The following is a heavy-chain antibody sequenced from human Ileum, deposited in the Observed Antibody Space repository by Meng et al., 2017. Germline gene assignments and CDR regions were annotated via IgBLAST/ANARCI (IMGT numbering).Heavy chain of an antibody. V-gene: IGHV4-4*02. CDR1: GVSISSAIW. J-gene: IGHJ4*02. CDR2: IFQSGST. CDR3: AKAAAYNLDI. Sequence: GQVQGPGPGLVKPSGTLSLTCAVSGVSISSAIWWGWVRQPPGKGLEWIGEIFQSGSTNYNPSLKSRVSISVDKSKNHLSLSLSSVTAADTAVYYCAKAAAYNLDIWGQGALVTVSS. D-gene: IGHD1-14*01.